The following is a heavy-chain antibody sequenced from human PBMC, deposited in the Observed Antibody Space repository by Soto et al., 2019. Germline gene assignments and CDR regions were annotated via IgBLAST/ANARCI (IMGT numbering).Heavy chain of an antibody. V-gene: IGHV1-24*01. CDR1: GYTLTELS. Sequence: SVKVSCKVSGYTLTELSMHWVRQAPGKGLEWMGGFDPEDGETIYAQKLQGRVTVTEDTAADGAYMELSSLRSEDTAVYYCATHPPYDFWSGPGWRKKTNWFDPWGQGTLVTVS. J-gene: IGHJ5*02. D-gene: IGHD3-3*01. CDR3: ATHPPYDFWSGPGWRKKTNWFDP. CDR2: FDPEDGET.